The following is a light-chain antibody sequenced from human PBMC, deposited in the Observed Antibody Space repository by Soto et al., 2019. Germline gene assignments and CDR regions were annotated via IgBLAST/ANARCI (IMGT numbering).Light chain of an antibody. CDR3: QQRSNWIT. CDR2: DAS. V-gene: IGKV3-11*01. CDR1: QSVSSY. J-gene: IGKJ5*01. Sequence: EIVLTQSPATLSLSPGERATLSCRASQSVSSYLAWYQQKPGQAPRLLIYDASNRATGIPARFSGSGSGTDFTLTISSREPEDFAVYYCQQRSNWITFGQGTRLESK.